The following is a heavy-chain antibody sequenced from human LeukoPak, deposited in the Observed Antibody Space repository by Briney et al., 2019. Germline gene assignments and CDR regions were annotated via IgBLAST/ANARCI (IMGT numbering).Heavy chain of an antibody. J-gene: IGHJ4*02. Sequence: ASVKVSCKASGYTFTSNYIHWVRQAPGQGLEWMGMIYPRDGSTSYAQKFQGRVTVTRDTSTSTVHMELSGLRSEDTAVYYCARDQEGFDYWGQGTLVTVPS. CDR3: ARDQEGFDY. CDR1: GYTFTSNY. CDR2: IYPRDGST. V-gene: IGHV1-46*01.